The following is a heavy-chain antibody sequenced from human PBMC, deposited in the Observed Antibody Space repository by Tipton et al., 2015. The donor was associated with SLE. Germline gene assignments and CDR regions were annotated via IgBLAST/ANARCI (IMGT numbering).Heavy chain of an antibody. D-gene: IGHD3-10*01. CDR3: ARWFRGYDV. CDR1: GDSISSSSYY. J-gene: IGHJ6*02. Sequence: TLSLTCIVSGDSISSSSYYWGWIRQPPGKGLEWVGTVYYTGNTFYNQSLKSRVTISVDRSKNQMSLKLSSVTAADTAVYYCARWFRGYDVWGQGTTVTVSS. V-gene: IGHV4-39*07. CDR2: VYYTGNT.